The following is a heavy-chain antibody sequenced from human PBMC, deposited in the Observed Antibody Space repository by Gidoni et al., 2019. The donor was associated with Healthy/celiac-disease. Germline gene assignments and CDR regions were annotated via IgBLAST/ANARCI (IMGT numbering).Heavy chain of an antibody. J-gene: IGHJ4*02. D-gene: IGHD3-22*01. CDR1: GSAFSSYR. V-gene: IGHV3-7*01. CDR2: VKQDGSEK. CDR3: AREHYDTPLDFDY. Sequence: EVQLLESGGDLAQPGGSLVLSCSAAGSAFSSYRMSWVCQAPGQGLEWVANVKQDGSEKYYVDSVKSRFTISRDNAKNSLYLQMNSLRAEDTAVYYCAREHYDTPLDFDYWGQGTLVTVSS.